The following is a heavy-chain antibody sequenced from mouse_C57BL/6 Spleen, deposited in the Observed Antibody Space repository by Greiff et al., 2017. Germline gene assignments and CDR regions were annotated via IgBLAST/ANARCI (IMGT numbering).Heavy chain of an antibody. CDR1: GFTFRDYY. J-gene: IGHJ2*01. D-gene: IGHD1-1*01. CDR3: ARVNYGSSYGYFDY. Sequence: EVNLVESEGGLVQPGSSMKLSCTASGFTFRDYYMAWVRQVPEKGLEWVSNINYDGSSTYYLDSLKSRFIISRDNAKNILYLQMSSLKSEDTATYYCARVNYGSSYGYFDYWGQGTTLTVSS. CDR2: INYDGSST. V-gene: IGHV5-16*01.